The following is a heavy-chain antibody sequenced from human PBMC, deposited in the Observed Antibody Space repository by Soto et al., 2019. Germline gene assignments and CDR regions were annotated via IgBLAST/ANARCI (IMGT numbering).Heavy chain of an antibody. J-gene: IGHJ3*02. D-gene: IGHD2-8*01. V-gene: IGHV3-30*19. Sequence: QVQLVESGGGVVQPGRSLRLSCAASGFTFSNYGMHWVRQAPGKGLEWLAVILNDGGDQNYGDSVKGRFTISRDNSKNTLYLQINSLRVEDTAVYYCASDDDRPDNGLDMWGQGTMVTVSS. CDR1: GFTFSNYG. CDR3: ASDDDRPDNGLDM. CDR2: ILNDGGDQ.